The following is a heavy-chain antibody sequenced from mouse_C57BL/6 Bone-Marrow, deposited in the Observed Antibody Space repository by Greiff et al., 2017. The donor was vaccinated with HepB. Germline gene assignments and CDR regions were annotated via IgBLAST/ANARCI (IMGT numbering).Heavy chain of an antibody. V-gene: IGHV1-85*01. CDR1: GYTFTSYD. J-gene: IGHJ1*03. D-gene: IGHD1-1*01. CDR3: ARGDGSSCRWYFDV. CDR2: IYPRDGST. Sequence: QVQLQQPGPELVKPGASVKLSCKASGYTFTSYDINWVKQRPGQGLEWIGWIYPRDGSTKSNEKFKGKAKLTVDTSSSTAYMELHSLTSEDSAVYVCARGDGSSCRWYFDVWGTGTTVTVSS.